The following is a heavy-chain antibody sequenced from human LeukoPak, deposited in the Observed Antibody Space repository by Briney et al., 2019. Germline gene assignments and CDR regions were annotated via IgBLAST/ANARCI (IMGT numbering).Heavy chain of an antibody. J-gene: IGHJ4*02. V-gene: IGHV5-51*01. CDR2: IYLGDSDT. CDR3: ARLRGDGYNPPRSHFDY. D-gene: IGHD5-24*01. CDR1: GYSFTTYW. Sequence: GESLKISCKGSGYSFTTYWIGWVRQMPGKGLEWMGIIYLGDSDTRYSPSFQGQVTISADKSISTAYLQWSSLKASDTAMYYCARLRGDGYNPPRSHFDYWGQGTLVTVSS.